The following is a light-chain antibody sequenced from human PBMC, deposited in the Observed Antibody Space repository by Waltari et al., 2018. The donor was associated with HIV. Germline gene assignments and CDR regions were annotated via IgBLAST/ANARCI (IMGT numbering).Light chain of an antibody. V-gene: IGKV2-28*01. Sequence: DIVMTQSPLSLPVTLGEPASISCRSSQSLLHRNGQNYLDWYLQKPGQSPQLLIYLGSNRASGVPDRFSGSGSGTDFTLKISRVEADDVGVYYCMQAVQTPLEFGQGTKVEIK. CDR2: LGS. CDR3: MQAVQTPLE. J-gene: IGKJ1*01. CDR1: QSLLHRNGQNY.